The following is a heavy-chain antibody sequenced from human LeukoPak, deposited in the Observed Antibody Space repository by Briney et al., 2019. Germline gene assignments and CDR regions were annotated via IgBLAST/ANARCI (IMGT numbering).Heavy chain of an antibody. CDR1: GFTFSSYG. CDR3: ARAPYDIPDL. D-gene: IGHD3-9*01. V-gene: IGHV3-7*01. Sequence: GGTLRLSCAASGFTFSSYGMSWVRQAPGKGLEWVANIKQDGSEKYYVDSVKGRFTISRDNAKNSLYLQMNSLRAEDTAVYYCARAPYDIPDLWGQGTLVTVSS. CDR2: IKQDGSEK. J-gene: IGHJ5*02.